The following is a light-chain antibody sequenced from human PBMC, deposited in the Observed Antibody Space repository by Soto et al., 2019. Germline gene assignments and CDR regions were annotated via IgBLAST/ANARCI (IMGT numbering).Light chain of an antibody. Sequence: QSVLTQPPSVSAAPGQKVTISCSGSSSNIGKNSISWYQHLPGAAPKLLIYDSNKRPSGITDRFSGSKSGTSATLDITGLQTGDEADYYCGTWDTSMSAGVWVFGGGTKLTVL. CDR3: GTWDTSMSAGVWV. CDR2: DSN. CDR1: SSNIGKNS. J-gene: IGLJ3*02. V-gene: IGLV1-51*01.